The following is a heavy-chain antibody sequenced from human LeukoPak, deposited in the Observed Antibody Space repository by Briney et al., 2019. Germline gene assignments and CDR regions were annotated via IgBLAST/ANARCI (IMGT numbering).Heavy chain of an antibody. CDR1: GGSISSSSYY. V-gene: IGHV4-39*01. CDR2: IYYSGST. Sequence: SETLSLTCTVSGGSISSSSYYWGWIRQPPGKGLEWIGSIYYSGSTYYNPSLKSRVTISVDTSKNQFSLKLSSVTAADTAVYYCARLPIVVVPSTSFDVWGQGTMVTVSS. J-gene: IGHJ3*01. D-gene: IGHD2-2*01. CDR3: ARLPIVVVPSTSFDV.